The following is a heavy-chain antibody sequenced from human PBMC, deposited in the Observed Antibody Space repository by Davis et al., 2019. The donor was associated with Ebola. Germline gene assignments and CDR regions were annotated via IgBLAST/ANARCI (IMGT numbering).Heavy chain of an antibody. Sequence: GESLKISCAASGFIFSSYVMSWVRQAPGKGLEWVSTLGTSADTYYADSVKGRFTISRDNSKNTLYLQMNGLRVEDTAIYFCVKDTSNFWFDIWGQGTMVTVSS. CDR1: GFIFSSYV. D-gene: IGHD3-3*02. CDR3: VKDTSNFWFDI. J-gene: IGHJ3*02. V-gene: IGHV3-23*01. CDR2: LGTSADT.